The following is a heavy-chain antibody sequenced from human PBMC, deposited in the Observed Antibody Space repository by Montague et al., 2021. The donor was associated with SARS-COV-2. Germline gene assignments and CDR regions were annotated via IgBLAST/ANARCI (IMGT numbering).Heavy chain of an antibody. Sequence: SETLSLTCAVSGASVTSINWWSWVRQPPGRVLEWIAEIHHTGITYFNPSLRSRVSISLDTSKNPFPLTLNSVTAADTDIYYCASHPAFQQLYSWGQGTLVSVSS. J-gene: IGHJ4*02. V-gene: IGHV4-4*02. CDR2: IHHTGIT. CDR3: ASHPAFQQLYS. CDR1: GASVTSINW. D-gene: IGHD6-13*01.